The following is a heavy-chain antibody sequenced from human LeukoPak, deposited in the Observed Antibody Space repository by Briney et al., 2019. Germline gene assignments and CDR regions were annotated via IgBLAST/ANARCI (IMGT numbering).Heavy chain of an antibody. V-gene: IGHV3-21*01. CDR2: ISSSSSYI. CDR1: GFTFSSYS. J-gene: IGHJ4*02. Sequence: PGGSLRLSCAASGFTFSSYSMNWVRQAPGKGLEWVSSISSSSSYIYYADSVKGRFTISRDNAKNSLYLQMNSLRAEDTAVYYCASHYYDSSGYYRENYWGQGTLVTVPS. CDR3: ASHYYDSSGYYRENY. D-gene: IGHD3-22*01.